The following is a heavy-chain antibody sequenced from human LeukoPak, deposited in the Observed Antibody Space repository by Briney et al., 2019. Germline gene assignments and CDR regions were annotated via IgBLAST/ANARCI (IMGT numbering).Heavy chain of an antibody. CDR3: ARARGYSGYDPEDY. Sequence: GGSLRLSCAASGFTFSSYAMHWVRQAPGKGLEWVAVTSYDGSKKYYADSVKGRFTISRDNSKNTLYLQMSSLRAEDTAVYYCARARGYSGYDPEDYWGQGTLVTVSS. D-gene: IGHD5-12*01. CDR2: TSYDGSKK. CDR1: GFTFSSYA. V-gene: IGHV3-30-3*01. J-gene: IGHJ4*02.